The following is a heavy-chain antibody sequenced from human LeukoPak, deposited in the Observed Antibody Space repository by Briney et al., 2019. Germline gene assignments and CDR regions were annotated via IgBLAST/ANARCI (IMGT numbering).Heavy chain of an antibody. CDR3: ARDLGSGWPYWYFDL. J-gene: IGHJ2*01. Sequence: PSDTLYVTCTVSGASISGHYWSWMRQPPGKGLEWIAYIHYSGTTNSHPSLKSRVTISVDTSKNQFSLYLRSVTAADTAVYYCARDLGSGWPYWYFDLWGRGTLVTVSS. V-gene: IGHV4-59*11. D-gene: IGHD6-19*01. CDR1: GASISGHY. CDR2: IHYSGTT.